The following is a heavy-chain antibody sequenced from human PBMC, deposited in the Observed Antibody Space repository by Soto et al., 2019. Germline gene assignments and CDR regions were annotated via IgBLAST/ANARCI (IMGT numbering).Heavy chain of an antibody. D-gene: IGHD3-10*01. Sequence: ASVKVSCKASGYTFTSYGISWVRQAPGQGLEWMGWISAYNGNTNYAQKLQGRVTMTTDTSTSTAYMELRSLRSDDTAVYYCGRDHRVYKAYYYGSGLGYWGQGTLVTVYS. CDR2: ISAYNGNT. V-gene: IGHV1-18*04. CDR3: GRDHRVYKAYYYGSGLGY. J-gene: IGHJ4*02. CDR1: GYTFTSYG.